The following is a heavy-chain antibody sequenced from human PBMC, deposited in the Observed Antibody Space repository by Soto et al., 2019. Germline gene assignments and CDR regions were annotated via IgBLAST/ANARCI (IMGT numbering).Heavy chain of an antibody. Sequence: GGSLRLSCTVSGFYSNNYGINWVRQPPGKGLEWVSSVSKSDYTYYSDSVKGRFTISRDNAKNSVSLQMNSLRAEDTAVYYCAREDSIIIPAVSDFWGQGTLVTV. V-gene: IGHV3-21*01. CDR1: GFYSNNYG. CDR3: AREDSIIIPAVSDF. CDR2: VSKSDYT. D-gene: IGHD2-2*01. J-gene: IGHJ4*02.